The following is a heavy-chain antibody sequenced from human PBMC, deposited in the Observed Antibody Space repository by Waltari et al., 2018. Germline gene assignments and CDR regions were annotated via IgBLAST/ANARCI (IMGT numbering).Heavy chain of an antibody. V-gene: IGHV4-34*01. J-gene: IGHJ4*02. CDR2: INHTGRT. CDR3: ETVHYDETSGYLSVRDF. Sequence: QVQLQQWGAGLLKPSETLSLTCAVYGGSFSGFYSSWVRHPPGKGLEWIGEINHTGRTTYKPSLKSRVTISLDTSKNQFSLSLSSVTAADTAVYYCETVHYDETSGYLSVRDFWGQGTLVTVSS. CDR1: GGSFSGFY. D-gene: IGHD3-22*01.